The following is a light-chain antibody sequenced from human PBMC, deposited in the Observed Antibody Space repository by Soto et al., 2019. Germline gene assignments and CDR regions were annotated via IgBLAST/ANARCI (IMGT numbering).Light chain of an antibody. Sequence: DIQMTQSPSSLSASVGDTVTITCRASQSISVHLNWYQQKPGKVPKLLIYAASNLHSGVPSRFSGSGSETHFALTISSLQPEDFATYYCHQSFITPYTFGQGTRLEIK. CDR3: HQSFITPYT. CDR1: QSISVH. V-gene: IGKV1-39*01. J-gene: IGKJ2*01. CDR2: AAS.